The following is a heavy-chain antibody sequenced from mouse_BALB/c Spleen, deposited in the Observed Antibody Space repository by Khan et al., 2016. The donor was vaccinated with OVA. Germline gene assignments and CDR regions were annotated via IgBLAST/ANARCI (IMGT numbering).Heavy chain of an antibody. D-gene: IGHD1-1*01. Sequence: LKESGPELVKPGASVKMSCKASGYTFTSYVMHWVKQKPGLGLEWIGYIYPFNDDTKYNEKFKGKATLTSDKSSSTAYMELGSLTSEDSAVYYCAPVGNYYVSFAHWGQGTLGTVTA. CDR3: APVGNYYVSFAH. CDR2: IYPFNDDT. CDR1: GYTFTSYV. V-gene: IGHV1S136*01. J-gene: IGHJ3*01.